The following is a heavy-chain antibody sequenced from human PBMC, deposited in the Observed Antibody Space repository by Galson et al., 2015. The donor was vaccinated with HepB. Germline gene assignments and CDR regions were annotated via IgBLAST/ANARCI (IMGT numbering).Heavy chain of an antibody. CDR1: GGTFSSYA. Sequence: SVKVSCKASGGTFSSYAISWVRQAPGQGLEWMGGIIPILGIANYAQKFQGRVTITADKSTSTAYMELSSLRSEDTAVYYCARGDSNGDYGPAPNYWGQGTLVTVSS. CDR2: IIPILGIA. CDR3: ARGDSNGDYGPAPNY. J-gene: IGHJ4*02. D-gene: IGHD4-17*01. V-gene: IGHV1-69*10.